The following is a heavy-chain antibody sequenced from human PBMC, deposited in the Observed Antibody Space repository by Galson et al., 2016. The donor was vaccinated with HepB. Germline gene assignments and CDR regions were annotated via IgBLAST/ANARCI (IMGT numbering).Heavy chain of an antibody. CDR2: ISYDGSNK. CDR3: AREGSLSPDYCYGMDV. Sequence: SLRLSCAASGFTFRNYAMYWVRQAPGKGLEWVAVISYDGSNKYYADSVKGRFTIPRDNSKNTQYLQVDSLRAEDTAVYYCAREGSLSPDYCYGMDVWGQGTTVTVSS. CDR1: GFTFRNYA. V-gene: IGHV3-30*04. J-gene: IGHJ6*02. D-gene: IGHD3-10*01.